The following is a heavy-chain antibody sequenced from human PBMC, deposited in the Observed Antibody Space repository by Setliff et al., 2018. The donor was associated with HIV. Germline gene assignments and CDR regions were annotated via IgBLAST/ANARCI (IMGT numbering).Heavy chain of an antibody. CDR1: GYTFTGYY. CDR2: INPKSGGT. V-gene: IGHV1-2*02. J-gene: IGHJ4*02. D-gene: IGHD5-12*01. CDR3: TRDPEGVYDFDY. Sequence: ASVKVSCKASGYTFTGYYIHWVRQAPGQGLEWMGWINPKSGGTNSAQKFQGRVTMTRDTSISTAYMELSRLRSDDTAVYYCTRDPEGVYDFDYWGQGTLVTVSS.